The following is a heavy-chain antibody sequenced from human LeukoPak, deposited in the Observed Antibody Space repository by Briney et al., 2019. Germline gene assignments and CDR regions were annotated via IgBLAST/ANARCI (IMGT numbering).Heavy chain of an antibody. CDR2: ISYDGSNK. D-gene: IGHD3-10*01. CDR3: AVSELYPNSGAGGY. Sequence: PGGSLRLSCAASGFTFSSYGMHWVRQAPGKGLEWVAVISYDGSNKYYADSVKGRFTISRDNSKNTLYLQMNSLRAEDTAVYYCAVSELYPNSGAGGYWGQGTLVTVSS. V-gene: IGHV3-30*03. CDR1: GFTFSSYG. J-gene: IGHJ4*02.